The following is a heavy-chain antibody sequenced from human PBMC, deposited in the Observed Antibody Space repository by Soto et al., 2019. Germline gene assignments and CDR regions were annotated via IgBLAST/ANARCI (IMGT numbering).Heavy chain of an antibody. CDR3: ATHPGGGAY. Sequence: EVQLVESGGGLIQPGGSLRLSCAVSGFTVSNNYMSWVRQAPGKGLEGVSVIYSGGYTAYGDSVKGRFTISRDNSKNTLYLKMNTPGAAAAAVSYGATHPGGGAYWGQGTLVTVSS. D-gene: IGHD3-10*01. V-gene: IGHV3-53*01. J-gene: IGHJ4*02. CDR1: GFTVSNNY. CDR2: IYSGGYT.